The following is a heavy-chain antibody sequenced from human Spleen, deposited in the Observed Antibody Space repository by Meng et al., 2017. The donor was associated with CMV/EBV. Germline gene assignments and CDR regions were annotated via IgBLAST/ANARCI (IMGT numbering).Heavy chain of an antibody. V-gene: IGHV3-30*04. CDR3: ARVRITIFGMITYAFDI. CDR1: GFTFSSYA. J-gene: IGHJ3*02. CDR2: ISYDGSNK. D-gene: IGHD3-3*01. Sequence: GESLKISCAASGFTFSSYAMHWVRQAPGKGLEWVAVISYDGSNKYCADSVKGRFTISRDNSKNTLYLQMNSLRAEDTAVYYCARVRITIFGMITYAFDIWGQGTMVTVSS.